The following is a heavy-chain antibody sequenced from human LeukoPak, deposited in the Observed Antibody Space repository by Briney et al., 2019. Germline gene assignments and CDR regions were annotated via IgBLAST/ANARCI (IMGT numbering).Heavy chain of an antibody. CDR3: AKETTSAWYATMVDY. V-gene: IGHV3-23*01. CDR2: ISGSGGST. Sequence: QTGGSLRLSCAASGFTFSSYGMSWVRQAPGKGLEWVSAISGSGGSTYYADSVKGRFTISRDNSKNTLYLQMNSLRAEDTALYYCAKETTSAWYATMVDYWGQGTLVTVSS. CDR1: GFTFSSYG. D-gene: IGHD6-19*01. J-gene: IGHJ4*02.